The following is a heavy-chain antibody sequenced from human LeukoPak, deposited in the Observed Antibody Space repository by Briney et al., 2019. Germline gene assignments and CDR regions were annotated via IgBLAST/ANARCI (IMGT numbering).Heavy chain of an antibody. CDR3: ARFRGELMDGFDF. D-gene: IGHD1-7*01. J-gene: IGHJ4*02. V-gene: IGHV5-51*01. CDR1: GHSLSTDW. CDR2: IYAGDADT. Sequence: GDSLKISGKGSGHSLSTDWIAWVRQMPGKGLEWMGVIYAGDADTRYSPSFQGQVTISADKSLNTAYLQWTNLKASDTAMYYCARFRGELMDGFDFWGQGTLVTVSS.